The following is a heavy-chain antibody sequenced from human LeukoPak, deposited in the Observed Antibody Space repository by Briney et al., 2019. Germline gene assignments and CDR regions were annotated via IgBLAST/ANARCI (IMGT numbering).Heavy chain of an antibody. CDR3: ARDRTVVPAAIFQF. Sequence: ASVKVSCKASGYTFTGYYMHWVRQAPGQGLEWMGWINPNSGGTNYAQKFQGRATMTRDTSISTAYMELSRLRSDDTAVYYCARDRTVVPAAIFQFWGQGTLVTVSS. J-gene: IGHJ4*02. V-gene: IGHV1-2*02. D-gene: IGHD2-2*02. CDR2: INPNSGGT. CDR1: GYTFTGYY.